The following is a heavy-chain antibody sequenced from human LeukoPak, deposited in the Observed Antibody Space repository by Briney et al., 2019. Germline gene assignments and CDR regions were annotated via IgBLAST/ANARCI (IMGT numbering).Heavy chain of an antibody. D-gene: IGHD6-19*01. CDR1: GGTFSTYA. Sequence: SVKVSFKASGGTFSTYAISWVRQAPGQGLEWMGGIIPIFGTANYAQKFQGRVTITADESTSTAYMELSSLRSEDTAVYYCARDSPPAAGYSSGCCGMDVWGQGTTVTVSS. V-gene: IGHV1-69*13. CDR2: IIPIFGTA. CDR3: ARDSPPAAGYSSGCCGMDV. J-gene: IGHJ6*02.